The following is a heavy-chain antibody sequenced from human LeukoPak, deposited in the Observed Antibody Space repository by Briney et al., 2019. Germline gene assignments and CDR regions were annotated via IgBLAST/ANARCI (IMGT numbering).Heavy chain of an antibody. CDR1: GGSLSSGRYY. CDR2: IYTSGST. D-gene: IGHD3-10*01. Sequence: PSETLSLTCTVSGGSLSSGRYYWSWIRQPAGKGLEWIGRIYTSGSTNYNPSLKSRVTISVDTSKNQFSLKLSSVTAADTAVYYCARRLYSYGSGSGDWGQGTLVTVSS. V-gene: IGHV4-61*02. J-gene: IGHJ4*02. CDR3: ARRLYSYGSGSGD.